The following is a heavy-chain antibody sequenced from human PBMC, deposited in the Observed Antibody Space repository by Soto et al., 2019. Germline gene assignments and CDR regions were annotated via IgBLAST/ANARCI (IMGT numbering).Heavy chain of an antibody. D-gene: IGHD2-21*01. V-gene: IGHV3-30*03. CDR1: GFTFSSYG. CDR2: ISYDGSNK. CDR3: ARDGRRVVVWGYHYYYYMDV. J-gene: IGHJ6*03. Sequence: QVQLVESGGGVVQPGRSLRLSCEASGFTFSSYGMHWVRQAPGKGLEWVAAISYDGSNKYYADSVKGRSTISRDNSKNTLSLQMNSLRAEDTAIYYCARDGRRVVVWGYHYYYYMDVWGKGTTVTASS.